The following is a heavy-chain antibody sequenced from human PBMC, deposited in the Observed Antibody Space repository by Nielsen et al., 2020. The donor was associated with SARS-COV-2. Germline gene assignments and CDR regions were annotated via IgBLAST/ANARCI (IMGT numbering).Heavy chain of an antibody. D-gene: IGHD5-18*01. Sequence: SETLSLTCSVSGGTINDYYWSWIRQPPGKGLEWIGYIYESGSANYNPSLKSRVNISVDTSKNQFSLRLSSVTAADTAVYYCARGGYSYLYFDDWGQGTQVIASS. CDR2: IYESGSA. CDR3: ARGGYSYLYFDD. CDR1: GGTINDYY. V-gene: IGHV4-59*01. J-gene: IGHJ4*02.